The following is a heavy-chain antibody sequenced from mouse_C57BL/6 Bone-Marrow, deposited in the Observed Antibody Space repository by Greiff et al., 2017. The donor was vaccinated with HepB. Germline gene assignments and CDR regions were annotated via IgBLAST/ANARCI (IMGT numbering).Heavy chain of an antibody. Sequence: EVQGVESGGDLVKPGGSLKLSCAASGFTFSSYGMSWVRQTPDKRLEWVATISSGGSYTYYPDSVKGRFTISRDNAKNTLYLQMSSLKSEDTAMYYCARQEPYYAYWGQGTTLTVSS. CDR2: ISSGGSYT. CDR3: ARQEPYYAY. J-gene: IGHJ2*01. V-gene: IGHV5-6*01. CDR1: GFTFSSYG.